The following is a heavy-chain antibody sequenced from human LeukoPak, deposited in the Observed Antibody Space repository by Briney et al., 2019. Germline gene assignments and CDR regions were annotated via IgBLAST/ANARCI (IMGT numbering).Heavy chain of an antibody. CDR2: IYYSGST. CDR1: GGSISSSSYY. V-gene: IGHV4-39*07. J-gene: IGHJ6*02. Sequence: PSETLSLTCTVSGGSISSSSYYWGWIRQPPGKGLEWIGSIYYSGSTYYNPSLKSRVTISVDTSKNQFSLKLSSVTAADTAVYYCARGLNRGYYYGMDVWGQGTTVTVSS. D-gene: IGHD2-8*01. CDR3: ARGLNRGYYYGMDV.